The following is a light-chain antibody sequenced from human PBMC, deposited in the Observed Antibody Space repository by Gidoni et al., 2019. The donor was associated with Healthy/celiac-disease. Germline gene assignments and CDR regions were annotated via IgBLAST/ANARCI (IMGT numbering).Light chain of an antibody. CDR2: DIS. Sequence: QSALTHPASASGSPGQSITISCTGTSSDVGGYDYVSWYQQHPGKAPKLMIYDISNRPSGVSNRFSGSKSGNTASLTISGLQAEDEADYYCGSYTSSSTDVVFGGGTKLIVL. J-gene: IGLJ2*01. CDR3: GSYTSSSTDVV. CDR1: SSDVGGYDY. V-gene: IGLV2-14*01.